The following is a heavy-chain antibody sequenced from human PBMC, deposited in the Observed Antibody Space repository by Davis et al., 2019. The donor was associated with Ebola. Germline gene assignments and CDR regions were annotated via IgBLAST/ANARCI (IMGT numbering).Heavy chain of an antibody. D-gene: IGHD2-15*01. J-gene: IGHJ4*02. Sequence: MPSETLSLTCTVSLDSVRNYYWSWIRQPPGKGLEWIGYIHYSGKTNYNPSLESRVTMSVDTSRNQFSLNVNSVTAADTAVYYCARGGGSFYLAIDNWGPGTLVTVSS. CDR1: LDSVRNYY. CDR2: IHYSGKT. V-gene: IGHV4-59*02. CDR3: ARGGGSFYLAIDN.